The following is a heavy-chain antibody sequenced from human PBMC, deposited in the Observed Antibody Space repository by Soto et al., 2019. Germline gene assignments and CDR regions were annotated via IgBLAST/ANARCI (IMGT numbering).Heavy chain of an antibody. D-gene: IGHD6-13*01. CDR3: ARWGEGQQLVSSGMDV. V-gene: IGHV6-1*01. CDR1: GDSVSSNSAA. J-gene: IGHJ6*02. Sequence: PSQTLSLTCAISGDSVSSNSAAWNCIIHSPSRCLEWLGRTYYRSKWYNDYAVSVKSRITINPDTSKNQFSLQLNSVTPEDTAVYYCARWGEGQQLVSSGMDVWGQGTTVTVSS. CDR2: TYYRSKWYN.